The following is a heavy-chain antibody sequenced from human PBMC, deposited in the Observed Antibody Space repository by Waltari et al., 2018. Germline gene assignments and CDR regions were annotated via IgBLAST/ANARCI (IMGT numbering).Heavy chain of an antibody. CDR1: GGSFSGYY. V-gene: IGHV4-34*01. CDR3: AREEYSSGWYIDY. J-gene: IGHJ4*02. Sequence: QVQLQQWGAGLLKPSETLSLTCAVYGGSFSGYYWSWIRQPPGKGLEWIGEINHSGSTNYNPSLKSRVTISVDTSKNQFSLKLSSVTAADTAVYYCAREEYSSGWYIDYWGQGTLVTVSS. D-gene: IGHD6-19*01. CDR2: INHSGST.